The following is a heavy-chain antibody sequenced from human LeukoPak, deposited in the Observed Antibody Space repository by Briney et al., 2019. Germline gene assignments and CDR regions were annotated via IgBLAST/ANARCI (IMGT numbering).Heavy chain of an antibody. Sequence: ASVKVSCKASGYSFTTYGISWVRQAPGQGLEWMGWISPYNGNTKYAQMLQGRVTMTTDTSTNTAYMELRSLRSDDTAVYYCARDRSRYSYGWDYFDYWGQGTLVTVSS. CDR3: ARDRSRYSYGWDYFDY. V-gene: IGHV1-18*01. CDR1: GYSFTTYG. J-gene: IGHJ4*02. D-gene: IGHD5-18*01. CDR2: ISPYNGNT.